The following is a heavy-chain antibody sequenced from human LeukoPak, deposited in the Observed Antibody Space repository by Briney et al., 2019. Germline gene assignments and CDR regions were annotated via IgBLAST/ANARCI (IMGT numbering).Heavy chain of an antibody. D-gene: IGHD6-13*01. Sequence: GASVKVSCKASGYTFTSYGISWVRQAPGQGLEWMGGIIPIFGTANYAQKFQGRVAITADESTSTAYMELSSLRSEDTAVYYCARAPVGQQLANWFDPWGQGTLVTVSS. CDR1: GYTFTSYG. CDR2: IIPIFGTA. J-gene: IGHJ5*02. CDR3: ARAPVGQQLANWFDP. V-gene: IGHV1-69*13.